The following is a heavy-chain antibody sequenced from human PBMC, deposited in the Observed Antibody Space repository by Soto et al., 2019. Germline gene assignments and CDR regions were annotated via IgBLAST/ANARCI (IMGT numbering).Heavy chain of an antibody. CDR1: GGTFSSYA. Sequence: GASVKVSCKASGGTFSSYAISWLRQAPGQGLEWMGGIIPIFGTANYAQKFQGRVTITADEPTSTAYMELSSLRSEDTAVYYCARQAPLLRYFDWLPPDYWGQGTLVTVSS. CDR3: ARQAPLLRYFDWLPPDY. CDR2: IIPIFGTA. D-gene: IGHD3-9*01. V-gene: IGHV1-69*13. J-gene: IGHJ4*02.